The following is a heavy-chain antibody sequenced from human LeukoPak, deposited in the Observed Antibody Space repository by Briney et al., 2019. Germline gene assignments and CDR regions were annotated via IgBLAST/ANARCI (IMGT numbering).Heavy chain of an antibody. CDR2: ISGSGDST. D-gene: IGHD3-9*01. CDR1: GFTFSSYA. Sequence: PGGSLRLSCEASGFTFSSYAMSWVRQAPGKGLEWVSAISGSGDSTYYADSVKGRFTISRDNSKNTLYLQMNSLRAEDTAIYYCAKDPFRYPPLRQFDYWGQGTLVTVSS. J-gene: IGHJ4*02. CDR3: AKDPFRYPPLRQFDY. V-gene: IGHV3-23*01.